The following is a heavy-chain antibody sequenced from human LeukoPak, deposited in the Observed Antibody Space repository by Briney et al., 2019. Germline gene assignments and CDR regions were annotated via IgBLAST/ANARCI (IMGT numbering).Heavy chain of an antibody. CDR3: ARAIEVGAMTPFDY. CDR2: IYHSGST. Sequence: TSETLSLTCTVSGYSISSDYYWGWARQPPGKGLEWIGSIYHSGSTYYNPSLKSRVTISVDTSKNQFSLKLTSVTAADTAVYYCARAIEVGAMTPFDYWGQGTLVTVSS. V-gene: IGHV4-38-2*02. J-gene: IGHJ4*02. CDR1: GYSISSDYY. D-gene: IGHD1-26*01.